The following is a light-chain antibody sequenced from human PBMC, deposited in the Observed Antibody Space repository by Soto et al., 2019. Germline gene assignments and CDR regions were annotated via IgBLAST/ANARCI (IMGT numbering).Light chain of an antibody. CDR1: QGISNY. Sequence: DIQLSQSPSFLSASVGDIVTITCRASQGISNYLAWYQRKPGKAPKLLISTASILQSGVPSRFSGSGSGTEFTLTISSLQPEDFATYYCQQLTSYPITFGQGTRLEIK. V-gene: IGKV1-9*01. J-gene: IGKJ5*01. CDR2: TAS. CDR3: QQLTSYPIT.